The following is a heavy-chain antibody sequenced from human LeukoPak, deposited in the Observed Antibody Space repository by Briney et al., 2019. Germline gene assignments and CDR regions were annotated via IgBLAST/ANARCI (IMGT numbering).Heavy chain of an antibody. D-gene: IGHD2-21*02. CDR3: AKDREVLAYCGGDCFQSGVDY. CDR1: GFTFSSYG. CDR2: IRYDGSNK. Sequence: GGSLRLSCAASGFTFSSYGMHWVRQAPGKGLEWVAFIRYDGSNKYYAGSVKGRFTISRDNSKNTLYLQMNSLRAEDTAVYYCAKDREVLAYCGGDCFQSGVDYWGQGTLVTVSS. J-gene: IGHJ4*02. V-gene: IGHV3-30*02.